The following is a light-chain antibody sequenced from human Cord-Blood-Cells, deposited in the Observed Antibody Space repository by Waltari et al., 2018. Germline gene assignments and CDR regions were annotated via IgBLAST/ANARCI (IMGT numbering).Light chain of an antibody. CDR2: EVS. CDR1: STYSGRYNL. V-gene: IGLV2-23*02. Sequence: QSVLTSTASETGSPGQSITIPCTGTSTYSGRYNLVSWYQQHPGKAPEHMIYEVSKRPSEVSNRFSGSKSGNTASLTISGLQAEDEADYYCCSYSGSWVFGGGTKQTVL. CDR3: CSYSGSWV. J-gene: IGLJ3*02.